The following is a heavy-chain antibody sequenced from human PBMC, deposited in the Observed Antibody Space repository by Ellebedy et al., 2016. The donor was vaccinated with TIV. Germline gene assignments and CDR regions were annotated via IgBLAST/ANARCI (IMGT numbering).Heavy chain of an antibody. V-gene: IGHV3-23*01. J-gene: IGHJ5*02. CDR1: GFSFGGYA. CDR3: ARGGAVGTTSRRNWFGP. Sequence: GESLKISCAASGFSFGGYAMSWVRQAPGKGLEWVSGISGGGNKIYYADSVKGRYTISRDNSKNTLYVQMNSLRVEDTAIYFCARGGAVGTTSRRNWFGPWGQGALVTVSS. D-gene: IGHD1-7*01. CDR2: ISGGGNKI.